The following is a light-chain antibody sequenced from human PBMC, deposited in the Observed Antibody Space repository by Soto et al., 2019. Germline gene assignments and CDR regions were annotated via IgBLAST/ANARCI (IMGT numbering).Light chain of an antibody. CDR3: QQYHTSPIT. J-gene: IGKJ5*01. CDR2: GAS. CDR1: QSFSSSY. V-gene: IGKV3-20*01. Sequence: ENVVTLSPGTLSLSPGDRATLSCRPSQSFSSSYLAWYQQKHGQAPRLLIYGASIRATGIPDRFSGSGSGTDFTITISRLEPEDFEVYYCQQYHTSPITFGQGTRLEIK.